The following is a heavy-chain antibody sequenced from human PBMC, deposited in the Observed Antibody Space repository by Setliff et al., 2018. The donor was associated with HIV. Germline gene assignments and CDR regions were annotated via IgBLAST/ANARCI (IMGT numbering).Heavy chain of an antibody. J-gene: IGHJ4*02. V-gene: IGHV3-23*01. CDR3: AKVQGDKAYYFDY. CDR1: GLTFSSYA. D-gene: IGHD3-16*01. CDR2: ISGRGGST. Sequence: PGGSLRLSCAASGLTFSSYAMSWVRQAPGKGLEWVSTISGRGGSTYYTDFVKGRFTISRDNSKNTLYLQMNSLRAEDTAVYYCAKVQGDKAYYFDYWGQGSLVTVSS.